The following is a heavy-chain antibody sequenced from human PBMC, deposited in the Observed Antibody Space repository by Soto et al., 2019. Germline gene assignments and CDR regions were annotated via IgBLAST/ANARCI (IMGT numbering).Heavy chain of an antibody. J-gene: IGHJ5*02. V-gene: IGHV1-18*01. CDR3: ARDEGGYDILTGYYKPHHFDP. D-gene: IGHD3-9*01. CDR1: GYTFGHFY. CDR2: ISPHNRNT. Sequence: QVQLVQSGAEVKKPGDSVKVSCKASGYTFGHFYITWVRQAPGQGLEWMGAISPHNRNTNYAEKFRGRVTMTTDTSTTTAYMELRSLSSDDTAVYYCARDEGGYDILTGYYKPHHFDPWGQGALVTVSS.